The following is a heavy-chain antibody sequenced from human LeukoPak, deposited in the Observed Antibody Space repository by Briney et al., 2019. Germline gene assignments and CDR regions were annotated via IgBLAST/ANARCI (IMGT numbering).Heavy chain of an antibody. CDR3: ARDFEDSSGYYYFDY. J-gene: IGHJ4*02. CDR2: INSDGSST. V-gene: IGHV3-74*01. Sequence: PGGSLRLSCAASEFTFSTYWMHWVRQAPGKGLVWVSRINSDGSSTSYADSVKGRFTISRDNAKNTLYLQMNSLRAEDTAVYYCARDFEDSSGYYYFDYWGQGTLVTVSS. D-gene: IGHD3-22*01. CDR1: EFTFSTYW.